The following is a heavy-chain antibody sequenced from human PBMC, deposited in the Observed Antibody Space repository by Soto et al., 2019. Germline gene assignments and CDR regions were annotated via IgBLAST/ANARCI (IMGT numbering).Heavy chain of an antibody. CDR3: ARVVVAACDY. V-gene: IGHV3-30-3*01. CDR1: GFTFSSYA. CDR2: ISYDGSNK. D-gene: IGHD2-15*01. J-gene: IGHJ4*02. Sequence: GGSLRLSCAASGFTFSSYAMHWVRQAPGKGLEWVAVISYDGSNKYYADSVKGRFTISRDNSKNTLYLQMNSLRAEDTAVYYCARVVVAACDYWGQGTLVTVSS.